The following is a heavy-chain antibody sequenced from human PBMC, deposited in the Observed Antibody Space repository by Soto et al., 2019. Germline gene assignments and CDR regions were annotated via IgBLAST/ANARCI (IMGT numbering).Heavy chain of an antibody. CDR3: AMGAKSTLSGVLGSPPFDP. CDR1: GFTFSTYD. V-gene: IGHV3-30*03. J-gene: IGHJ5*02. CDR2: SSYDGGKE. D-gene: IGHD3-3*01. Sequence: QVQLVESGGGVVLPGRSLRVSCAASGFTFSTYDMHWVGQAPGKGLEWVAFSSYDGGKEFYADSVKARFTISRDNSQNKMDLEKNNLRGDDTAVYWSAMGAKSTLSGVLGSPPFDPLGQGALVTVSS.